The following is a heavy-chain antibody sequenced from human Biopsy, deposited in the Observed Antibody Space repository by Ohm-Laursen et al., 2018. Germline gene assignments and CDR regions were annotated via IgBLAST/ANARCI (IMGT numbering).Heavy chain of an antibody. D-gene: IGHD3-10*01. Sequence: SLRLSCSASGFTFSGYAMSWVRQGPEKGLEWVSVVTGSGRSTYYTDSVKGRFSISRDNSKNTLYLQMNSLSVEDTAVYYWSKGRSGGTGHGNWFDPWGQGTLVIVSS. CDR2: VTGSGRST. CDR3: SKGRSGGTGHGNWFDP. V-gene: IGHV3-23*01. CDR1: GFTFSGYA. J-gene: IGHJ5*02.